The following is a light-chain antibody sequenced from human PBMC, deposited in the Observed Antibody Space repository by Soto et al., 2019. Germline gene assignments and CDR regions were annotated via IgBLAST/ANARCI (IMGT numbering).Light chain of an antibody. V-gene: IGLV2-8*01. CDR3: SSCAGSNKLV. Sequence: QSALTQPPSASGSPGQSVTISCTGTSSDVGGHNYVSWYQQHPGKAPKLMIYEVSNRPSGVPDRFSESKSGNTASLTVYGPQAEDEADYYCSSCAGSNKLVFGGGTELTVL. J-gene: IGLJ2*01. CDR1: SSDVGGHNY. CDR2: EVS.